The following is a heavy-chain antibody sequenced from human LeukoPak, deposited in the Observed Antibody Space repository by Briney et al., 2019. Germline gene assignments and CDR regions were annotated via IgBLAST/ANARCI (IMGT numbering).Heavy chain of an antibody. CDR1: GGSISSSSYY. J-gene: IGHJ5*02. CDR3: AGGYCSGGSCYDWFDP. D-gene: IGHD2-15*01. CDR2: IYYSGST. Sequence: KPSETLSLTCTVSGGSISSSSYYWGWIRQPPGKGLEWIGSIYYSGSTYYNPSLKSRVTISVDTSKNQLSLKLSSVTAADTAVYYCAGGYCSGGSCYDWFDPWGQGTLVTVSS. V-gene: IGHV4-39*01.